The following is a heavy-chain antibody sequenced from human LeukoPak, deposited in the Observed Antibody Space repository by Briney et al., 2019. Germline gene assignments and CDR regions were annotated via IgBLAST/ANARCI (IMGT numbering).Heavy chain of an antibody. D-gene: IGHD6-6*01. CDR3: ARVPEGLSSSILY. CDR1: GYTFTGYY. Sequence: ASVKVSCKASGYTFTGYYMHWVRQAPGQGLEWMGWINPNSGGTNYAQKFQGRVTMTRDTSISTAYMELSRLRSDDTAVYYCARVPEGLSSSILYWGQGTLVTVSS. J-gene: IGHJ4*02. CDR2: INPNSGGT. V-gene: IGHV1-2*02.